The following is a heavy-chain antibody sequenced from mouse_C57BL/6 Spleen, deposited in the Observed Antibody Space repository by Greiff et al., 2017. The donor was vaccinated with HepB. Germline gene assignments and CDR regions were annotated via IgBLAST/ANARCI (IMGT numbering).Heavy chain of an antibody. J-gene: IGHJ3*01. Sequence: EVKLQESGAELVKPGASVKLSCTASGFNITDYDMQWVKQRTEQGLDWIGRIDPEDGETKYDPKFQGKATITADTSSNTAYLQHSNLTSDDTAVYYCARGGPSWFAYCGQGTLVTVSA. V-gene: IGHV14-2*01. CDR1: GFNITDYD. CDR2: IDPEDGET. CDR3: ARGGPSWFAY.